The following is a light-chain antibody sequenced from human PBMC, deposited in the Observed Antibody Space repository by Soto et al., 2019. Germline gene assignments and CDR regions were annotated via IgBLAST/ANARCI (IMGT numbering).Light chain of an antibody. Sequence: EIVITQSPATLSVSPGERATLSCRASQSVSSILAWYQQKPGQPPRLLIYGASTRAAGIPARFSGSGSGTEFTLTISSLQSEDFAVYYCQQYGRSLPITFGQGTRLEIK. CDR1: QSVSSI. CDR3: QQYGRSLPIT. CDR2: GAS. V-gene: IGKV3-15*01. J-gene: IGKJ5*01.